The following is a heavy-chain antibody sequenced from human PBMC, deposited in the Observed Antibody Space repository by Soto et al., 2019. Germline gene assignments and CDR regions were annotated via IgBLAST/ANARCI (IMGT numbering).Heavy chain of an antibody. D-gene: IGHD2-15*01. CDR3: ARGYCSGGSCHGAFDI. J-gene: IGHJ3*02. Sequence: VKVSCKASGGTFSSYTISWVRQAPGQGLEWMGRIIPILGIANYAQKFQGRVTITADKSTSTAYMELSSLRSEDTAVYYCARGYCSGGSCHGAFDIWGQGTMVTVSS. CDR1: GGTFSSYT. V-gene: IGHV1-69*02. CDR2: IIPILGIA.